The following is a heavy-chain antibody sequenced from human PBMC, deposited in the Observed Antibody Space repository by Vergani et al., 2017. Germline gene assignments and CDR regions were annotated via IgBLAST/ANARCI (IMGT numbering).Heavy chain of an antibody. CDR3: ARCFRDEGMIYGGTVENWFDP. V-gene: IGHV4-34*01. CDR2: INHSGST. J-gene: IGHJ5*02. CDR1: GGSFSGYF. D-gene: IGHD3-22*01. Sequence: QVQLQQWGAGLLKPSETLSLTCAVYGGSFSGYFWSWIRQPPGKGLEWIGDINHSGSTNYNPSLESRVTISADTSKNQFSLKLSSVTAADTAIYYCARCFRDEGMIYGGTVENWFDPWGQGTLVTVSS.